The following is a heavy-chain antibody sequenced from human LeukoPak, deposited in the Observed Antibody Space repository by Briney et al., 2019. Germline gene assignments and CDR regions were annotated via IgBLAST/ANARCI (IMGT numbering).Heavy chain of an antibody. CDR1: GGTFSSYA. J-gene: IGHJ6*03. D-gene: IGHD6-13*01. CDR3: ARGGNSSPWNYYYYYYMDV. V-gene: IGHV1-69*13. CDR2: IIPIFGTA. Sequence: ASVKVSCKASGGTFSSYAISWVRQAPGQGLEWMGGIIPIFGTANYAQKFQGRVTITADESTSTAYMELSSLRSEDTAVYYCARGGNSSPWNYYYYYYMDVWGKGTTVTVSS.